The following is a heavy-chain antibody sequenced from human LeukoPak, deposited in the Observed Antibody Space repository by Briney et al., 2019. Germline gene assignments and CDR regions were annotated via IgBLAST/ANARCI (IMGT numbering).Heavy chain of an antibody. V-gene: IGHV1-18*01. D-gene: IGHD6-6*01. Sequence: GASVKVSCKASGHTFTSYGISWERQAPGQGLEWMGWISAYNGNTNYAQKLQGRVTMTTDTSTSTAYMELRSLRSDDTAVYYCARGRQLVPNNWFDPWGQGTLVTVSS. J-gene: IGHJ5*02. CDR3: ARGRQLVPNNWFDP. CDR1: GHTFTSYG. CDR2: ISAYNGNT.